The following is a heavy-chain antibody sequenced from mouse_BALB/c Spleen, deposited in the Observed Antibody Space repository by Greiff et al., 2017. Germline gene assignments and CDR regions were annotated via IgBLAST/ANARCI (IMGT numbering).Heavy chain of an antibody. J-gene: IGHJ2*01. V-gene: IGHV1S81*02. D-gene: IGHD2-3*01. Sequence: QVQLQQPGAELVKPGASVKLSCKASGYTFTSYWMHWVKQRPGQGLEWIGEINPSNGRTNYNEKFKSKATLTVDKSSSTAYMQLSSLTSEDSAVYYCAREGGDGYYVGYFDYWGQGTTLTVSS. CDR1: GYTFTSYW. CDR2: INPSNGRT. CDR3: AREGGDGYYVGYFDY.